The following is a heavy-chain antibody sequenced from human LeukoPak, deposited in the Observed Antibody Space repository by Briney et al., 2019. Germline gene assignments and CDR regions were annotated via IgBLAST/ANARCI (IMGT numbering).Heavy chain of an antibody. V-gene: IGHV1-2*02. CDR3: ARDFYYDSSGYADY. J-gene: IGHJ4*02. CDR1: GYTFTCYY. D-gene: IGHD3-22*01. CDR2: INPNSGGT. Sequence: GASVKVSCKASGYTFTCYYMHWVRQAPGQGLEWMGWINPNSGGTNYEQKFQGRVTMTRDTSISTAYMELSRLRSDDTAVYYCARDFYYDSSGYADYWGQGALVTVSS.